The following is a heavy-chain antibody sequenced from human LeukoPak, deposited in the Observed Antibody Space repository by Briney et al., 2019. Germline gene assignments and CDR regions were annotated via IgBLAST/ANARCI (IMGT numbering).Heavy chain of an antibody. CDR3: AKLGGSYDDY. V-gene: IGHV3-7*01. CDR1: GFIFSNYW. J-gene: IGHJ4*02. D-gene: IGHD1-26*01. Sequence: SGGSLRLSCAASGFIFSNYWMSWVRQAPGKGLEWVANINQDGSEKYYVDSVKGRFTISRDNARNSLYLQMNSLRAEDTAVYYCAKLGGSYDDYWGQGTLVTVSS. CDR2: INQDGSEK.